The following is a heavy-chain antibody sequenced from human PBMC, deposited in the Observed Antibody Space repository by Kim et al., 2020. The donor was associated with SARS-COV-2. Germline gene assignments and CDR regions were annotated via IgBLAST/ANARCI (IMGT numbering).Heavy chain of an antibody. Sequence: GGSLRLSCAASGFTFDDYAMHWVRQAPGKGLEWVSGISWNSGSIGYADSVKGRFTISRDNAKNSLYLQMNSLRAEDTALYYCAKDTAARPDYFDYWGQGTLVTVSS. CDR2: ISWNSGSI. D-gene: IGHD6-6*01. CDR1: GFTFDDYA. CDR3: AKDTAARPDYFDY. V-gene: IGHV3-9*01. J-gene: IGHJ4*02.